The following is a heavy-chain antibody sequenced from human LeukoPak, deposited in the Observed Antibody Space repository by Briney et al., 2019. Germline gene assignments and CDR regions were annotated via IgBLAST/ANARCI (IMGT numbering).Heavy chain of an antibody. V-gene: IGHV3-7*03. D-gene: IGHD3-16*01. CDR1: GLTFSSYW. CDR3: ARGGGLDV. Sequence: PGGSLRLSCAASGLTFSSYWMNWARQAPGKGLEWVASINHNGNVNYYVDSVKGRFTISRDNAKNSLYLQMSNLRAEDTAVYFCARGGGLDVWGQGVTVTVSS. J-gene: IGHJ6*02. CDR2: INHNGNVN.